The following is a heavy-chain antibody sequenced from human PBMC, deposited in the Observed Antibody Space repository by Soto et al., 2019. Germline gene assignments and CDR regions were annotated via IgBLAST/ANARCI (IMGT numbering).Heavy chain of an antibody. CDR2: MNPNSGNA. J-gene: IGHJ4*02. CDR1: GYIFTSYD. D-gene: IGHD5-18*01. Sequence: QVQLVQSGAEVKKPGASVKVSCKASGYIFTSYDINWVRQATGQRLEWMGWMNPNSGNAGSVQKIQGRVTMTRNTSIGTAYIELSSLRTKDTAVYYCARRQRGYSFADSWGQGTLVCVPP. V-gene: IGHV1-8*02. CDR3: ARRQRGYSFADS.